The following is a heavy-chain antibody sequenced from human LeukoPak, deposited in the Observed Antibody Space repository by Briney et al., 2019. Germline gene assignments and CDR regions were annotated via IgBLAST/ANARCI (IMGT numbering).Heavy chain of an antibody. J-gene: IGHJ4*02. CDR3: ARSYSYGRADY. Sequence: PSETLSLTCAVFGGSISRGGYSWSWIRQPPGMGLEWIGYIYYSGTTYYSPSLKSRVTISVDTSKNQFSLKLSSVTAADTAVYYCARSYSYGRADYWGQGTLVTVSS. CDR1: GGSISRGGYS. D-gene: IGHD5-18*01. V-gene: IGHV4-30-4*07. CDR2: IYYSGTT.